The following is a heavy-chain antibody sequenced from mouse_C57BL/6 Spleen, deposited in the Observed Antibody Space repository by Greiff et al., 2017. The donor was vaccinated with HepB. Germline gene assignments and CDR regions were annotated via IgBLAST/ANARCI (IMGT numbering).Heavy chain of an antibody. J-gene: IGHJ4*01. CDR1: GYTFTDYE. D-gene: IGHD2-3*01. CDR3: TRRSLYDGYYGYAMDY. CDR2: IDPETGGT. Sequence: QVQLQQSGAELVRPGASVTLSCKASGYTFTDYEMHWVKQTPVHGLEWIGAIDPETGGTAYNQKFKGKAILTADKSSSTAYMELRSRTSEDSAVYYCTRRSLYDGYYGYAMDYWGQGTSVTVSS. V-gene: IGHV1-15*01.